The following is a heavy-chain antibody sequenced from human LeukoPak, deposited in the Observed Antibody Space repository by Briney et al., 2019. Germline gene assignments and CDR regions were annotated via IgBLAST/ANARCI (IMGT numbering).Heavy chain of an antibody. CDR2: INPNSGGT. CDR3: ARTKYSSSWSVRSRFDP. D-gene: IGHD6-13*01. J-gene: IGHJ5*02. Sequence: LRASVKVSCKASGYTFTGYYMHWVRQAPGQGLEWMGWINPNSGGTNYAQKFQGRVTMTRDTSISTAYMELSRLRSDDTAVYYCARTKYSSSWSVRSRFDPWGQGTLVTVSS. CDR1: GYTFTGYY. V-gene: IGHV1-2*02.